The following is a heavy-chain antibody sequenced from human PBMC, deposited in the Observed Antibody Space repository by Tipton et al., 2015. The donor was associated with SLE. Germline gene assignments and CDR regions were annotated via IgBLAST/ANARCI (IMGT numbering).Heavy chain of an antibody. V-gene: IGHV3-21*01. CDR1: GFTFTSYT. Sequence: GSLRLSCVASGFTFTSYTMNWVRQAPGKGLEWVSSVSSSTIYTYYADSVKGRFTISRDNAKNSLYLQMDTLRADDTAVYYCVRGEAVTDYWGQGTLVTDSS. J-gene: IGHJ4*02. CDR3: VRGEAVTDY. CDR2: VSSSTIYT. D-gene: IGHD6-19*01.